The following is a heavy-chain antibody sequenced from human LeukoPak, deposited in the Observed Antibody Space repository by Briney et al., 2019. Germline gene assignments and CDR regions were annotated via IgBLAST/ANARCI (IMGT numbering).Heavy chain of an antibody. D-gene: IGHD3-16*01. CDR2: LSRTGGYT. V-gene: IGHV3-21*01. CDR3: TSGGLPSEYVSGRPAGDF. CDR1: GFTFSNYT. J-gene: IGHJ4*02. Sequence: PGGSLRLSCAASGFTFSNYTMNWVRQAPGKGLEGVSSLSRTGGYTYYADTVKGRCHITRDNAKNSLFLQVNSLNAEDTAIYSRTSGGLPSEYVSGRPAGDFWGQGTLVSVSS.